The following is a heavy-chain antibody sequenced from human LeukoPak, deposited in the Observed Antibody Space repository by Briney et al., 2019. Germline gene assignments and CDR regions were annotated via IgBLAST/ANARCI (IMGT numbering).Heavy chain of an antibody. J-gene: IGHJ4*02. V-gene: IGHV4-59*08. CDR1: GGSISSYY. Sequence: SETLSLTFTVSGGSISSYYWSWIRQPPGKGLEWIGYIYYSGSTNYNPSLKSRVTISVDTSKNQFSLKLSSVTAADTAVYYCANLFSGYSSFDYWGQGTLVTVSS. D-gene: IGHD3-22*01. CDR2: IYYSGST. CDR3: ANLFSGYSSFDY.